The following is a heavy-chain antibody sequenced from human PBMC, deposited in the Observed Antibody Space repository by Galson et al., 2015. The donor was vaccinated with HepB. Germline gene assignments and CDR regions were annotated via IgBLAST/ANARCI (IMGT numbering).Heavy chain of an antibody. J-gene: IGHJ4*02. D-gene: IGHD6-19*01. V-gene: IGHV3-23*01. Sequence: SLRLSCAASGFSFSTYAMNWVRQAPGKGLEWVSAISGSGDSTSYEDSMKGRFTISRENSKNTLHVQMNRLRAEDTAIYDCVKVEQQWLLRGDIDYWGQGTLVTVAS. CDR1: GFSFSTYA. CDR2: ISGSGDST. CDR3: VKVEQQWLLRGDIDY.